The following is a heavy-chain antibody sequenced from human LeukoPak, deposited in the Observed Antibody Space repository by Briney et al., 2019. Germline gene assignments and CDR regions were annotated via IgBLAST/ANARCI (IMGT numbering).Heavy chain of an antibody. CDR3: AKYGPSMSTVTTDFDY. V-gene: IGHV3-23*01. J-gene: IGHJ4*02. CDR1: GFTFSSYA. D-gene: IGHD4-11*01. CDR2: ISGSGGST. Sequence: PGGSLRLSCAASGFTFSSYAMSWVRQAPGKGLEWVSAISGSGGSTYYAGSVKGRFTISRDNSKNTLYLQMNSLRAEDTAVYYCAKYGPSMSTVTTDFDYWGQGTLVTVSS.